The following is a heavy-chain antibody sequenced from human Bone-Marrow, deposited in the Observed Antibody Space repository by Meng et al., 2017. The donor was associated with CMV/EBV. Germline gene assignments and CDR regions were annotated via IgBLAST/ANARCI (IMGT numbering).Heavy chain of an antibody. J-gene: IGHJ6*02. D-gene: IGHD2-2*02. CDR3: VISLPLGYCSSTSCDNYYYYGMDG. CDR2: IIPILGIA. Sequence: SVKVSCKASGGTFSSYAISWVRQAPGQGLEWMGGIIPILGIANYAQKFQGRVTITADKSTSTAYMELSSLRSEDTAVYYCVISLPLGYCSSTSCDNYYYYGMDGWGQGTTVTVSS. V-gene: IGHV1-69*10. CDR1: GGTFSSYA.